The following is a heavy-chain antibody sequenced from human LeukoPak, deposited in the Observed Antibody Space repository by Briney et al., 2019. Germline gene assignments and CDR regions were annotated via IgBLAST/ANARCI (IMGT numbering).Heavy chain of an antibody. CDR3: VRKNYGSNRWFDP. D-gene: IGHD4/OR15-4a*01. V-gene: IGHV1-8*02. CDR1: GYTFTSYD. CDR2: MNPNSGNT. J-gene: IGHJ5*02. Sequence: ASVKVSCKASGYTFTSYDINWVRQATGQGLEWMGWMNPNSGNTGYAQKFQGRVTITRNTSISTAYMELSSLKSEDTAVYYCVRKNYGSNRWFDPWGQGTLVTVSS.